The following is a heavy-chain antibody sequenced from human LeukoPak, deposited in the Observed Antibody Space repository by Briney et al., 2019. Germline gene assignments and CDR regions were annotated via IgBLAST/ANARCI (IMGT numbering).Heavy chain of an antibody. V-gene: IGHV3-23*01. CDR1: GLSFSSHA. Sequence: GGSLRLSCATSGLSFSSHAMTWVRQAPGKGLEWLSAISISGDDTYYADSVKGRFTISRDNSKNTLYLQMNSLSADDTAMYYCANEIRPNDYWGQGTLVTVSS. CDR2: ISISGDDT. J-gene: IGHJ4*02. CDR3: ANEIRPNDY. D-gene: IGHD4-17*01.